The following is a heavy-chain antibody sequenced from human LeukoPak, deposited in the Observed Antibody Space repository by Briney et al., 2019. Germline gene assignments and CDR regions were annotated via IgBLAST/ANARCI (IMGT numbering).Heavy chain of an antibody. V-gene: IGHV3-21*01. J-gene: IGHJ3*02. CDR1: GFTFSNYS. D-gene: IGHD5-18*01. CDR2: ISTSSSYI. Sequence: GGSLRLSCAGSGFTFSNYSMNWVRQAPGKGLEWVSSISTSSSYIYYADSVKGRFTISRDNAKNSLYLQMNSLRAEDTAVYYCTGVHTAIPDAFEIWGQGTMVTVSS. CDR3: TGVHTAIPDAFEI.